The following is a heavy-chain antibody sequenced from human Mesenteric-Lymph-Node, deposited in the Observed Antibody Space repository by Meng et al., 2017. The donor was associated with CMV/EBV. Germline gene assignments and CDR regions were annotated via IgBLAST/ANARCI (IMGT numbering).Heavy chain of an antibody. CDR2: ISGPGGST. J-gene: IGHJ4*02. V-gene: IGHV3-23*01. Sequence: GFTFRSYAMSWVRQAPGKGLEWVSSISGPGGSTYYADSVKGRFTISRDNSKNTLYLEMSSLRVEDTAVYSCAKDMGRQWPVLDYFDSWGQGTLVTVSS. D-gene: IGHD2-8*02. CDR3: AKDMGRQWPVLDYFDS. CDR1: GFTFRSYA.